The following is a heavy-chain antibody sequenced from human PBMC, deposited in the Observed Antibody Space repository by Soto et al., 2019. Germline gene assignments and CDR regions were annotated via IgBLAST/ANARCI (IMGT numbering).Heavy chain of an antibody. J-gene: IGHJ4*02. CDR1: GGTFSSYA. D-gene: IGHD3-22*01. V-gene: IGHV1-69*01. CDR2: IIPIFGTA. Sequence: QVQLVQSGAEVKKPGSSVNVSCQASGGTFSSYAISWVRQAPGQGLEWMGGIIPIFGTANYAQKFQGRVTITADESTRTAYMELRSLISEDTAVYYCARGVHYDSSGYYYFYWGQGTLVTVSS. CDR3: ARGVHYDSSGYYYFY.